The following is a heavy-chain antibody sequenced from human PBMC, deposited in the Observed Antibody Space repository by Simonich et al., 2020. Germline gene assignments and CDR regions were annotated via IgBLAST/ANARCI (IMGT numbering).Heavy chain of an antibody. CDR3: ARTYSGSYYYFDY. Sequence: QVQLVQSGAEVKKPGASVKVSCKASGYTFTSYDINWVRQATGQGLEWMGWKKPNRGNTGYAKKVQGRVTITRNTSISTAHMELSSLRSEDTAVYYCARTYSGSYYYFDYWGQGTLVTVSS. J-gene: IGHJ4*02. CDR2: KKPNRGNT. CDR1: GYTFTSYD. D-gene: IGHD1-26*01. V-gene: IGHV1-8*03.